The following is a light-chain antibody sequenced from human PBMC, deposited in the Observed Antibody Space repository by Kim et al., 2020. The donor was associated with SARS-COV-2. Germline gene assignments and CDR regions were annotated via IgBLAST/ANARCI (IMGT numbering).Light chain of an antibody. CDR2: GAS. CDR3: QQYASSPQT. Sequence: LSLSPGERATLSCRATQSITNNFLAWYQQKPGQAPRLLIFGASRRATGIQDRFSGSGSGTDFTLTISRLEPEDFALYYCQQYASSPQTFGQGTKVDIK. CDR1: QSITNNF. V-gene: IGKV3-20*01. J-gene: IGKJ1*01.